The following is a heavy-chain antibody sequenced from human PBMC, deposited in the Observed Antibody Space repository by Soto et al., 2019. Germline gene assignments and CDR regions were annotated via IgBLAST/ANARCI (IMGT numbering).Heavy chain of an antibody. D-gene: IGHD5-12*01. J-gene: IGHJ4*02. Sequence: QVQLVESGGGVVQPGRSLRLSCAASGFTFSSYAMHWVRQAPGKGLEWVAVLAYDGTNKFYTRSVKGRFTISRDNFNNTLYLRMTALRPEDTALYYCARDSVARYYFDNWGPGTLVTVSS. CDR1: GFTFSSYA. CDR3: ARDSVARYYFDN. CDR2: LAYDGTNK. V-gene: IGHV3-30-3*01.